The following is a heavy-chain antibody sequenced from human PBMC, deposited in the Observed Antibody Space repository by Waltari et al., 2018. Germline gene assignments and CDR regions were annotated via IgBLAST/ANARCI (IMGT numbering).Heavy chain of an antibody. J-gene: IGHJ5*02. D-gene: IGHD6-13*01. Sequence: QVQLQASGPGLVKPSETLSLTCPIYGDSISTNYWSWIRRAPGRGLEWIGSSHNSGSFYDNPSLKSGVTRSVETSKNQVSLRLTSVTAADTAIYYCARLQPDSSSWYWFDPWGQGTLVIVSS. CDR2: SHNSGSF. CDR1: GDSISTNY. CDR3: ARLQPDSSSWYWFDP. V-gene: IGHV4-59*03.